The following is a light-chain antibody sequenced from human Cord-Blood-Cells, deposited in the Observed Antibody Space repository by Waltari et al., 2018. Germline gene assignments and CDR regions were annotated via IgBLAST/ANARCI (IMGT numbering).Light chain of an antibody. CDR3: QQSYSTPLT. V-gene: IGKV1-39*01. Sequence: DIQMTQSPSSLSASVGDRVTITCRASQSISSYLNWYQQKPGKAPKRLIYAASSLQSGVPSRFSGSGSETDVTLTISSLQPEDFATYYCQQSYSTPLTFGGGTKVEIK. CDR2: AAS. CDR1: QSISSY. J-gene: IGKJ4*01.